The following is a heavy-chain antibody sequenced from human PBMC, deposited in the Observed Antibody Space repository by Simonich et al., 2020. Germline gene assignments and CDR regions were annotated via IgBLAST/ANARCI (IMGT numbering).Heavy chain of an antibody. D-gene: IGHD6-13*01. J-gene: IGHJ3*02. CDR2: IYYIGRT. CDR3: ARHAGFAFDI. V-gene: IGHV4-39*01. CDR1: GGSSSSSSYY. Sequence: QLQLQESGPGLVKPSETLSLTCTVSGGSSSSSSYYWGWIRQPPGKGLEWIGSIYYIGRTDSTPSLKSRVTISFDTSKNQFALKLSSVTAADTAVYYCARHAGFAFDIWGQGTMVTVSS.